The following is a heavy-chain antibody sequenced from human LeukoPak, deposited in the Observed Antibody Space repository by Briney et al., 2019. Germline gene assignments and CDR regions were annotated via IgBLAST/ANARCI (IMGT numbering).Heavy chain of an antibody. J-gene: IGHJ3*02. CDR3: ARDPLRSAFDI. V-gene: IGHV3-7*01. CDR2: INQDESAK. Sequence: GGSLRLSCAASGFTFSTLWMSWVRQAPGRGLEWVANINQDESAKYYLNSVEGRFTVSRDNGKNTLYLQMNSLRDEDTAVYYCARDPLRSAFDIWGQGTMVTVSS. D-gene: IGHD3-16*01. CDR1: GFTFSTLW.